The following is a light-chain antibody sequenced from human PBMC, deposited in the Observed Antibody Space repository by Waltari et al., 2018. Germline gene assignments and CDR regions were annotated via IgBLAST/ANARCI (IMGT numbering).Light chain of an antibody. V-gene: IGKV2-28*01. J-gene: IGKJ1*01. CDR1: QSLLHSSGYTF. CDR3: MQARQTPWT. Sequence: DIVMTQSPLSLSVTPGEPASISCRSSQSLLHSSGYTFLDWYLQKPGQYPQLLLYLVSNRASGVPDRFSGSVSGTDFTLKISRVEAEDVGVYFCMQARQTPWTFGQGTKVEIK. CDR2: LVS.